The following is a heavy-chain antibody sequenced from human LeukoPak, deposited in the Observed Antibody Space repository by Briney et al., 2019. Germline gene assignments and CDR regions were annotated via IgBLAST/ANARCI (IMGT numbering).Heavy chain of an antibody. V-gene: IGHV3-64*01. CDR3: ARQTVGDYYFDS. Sequence: GGSLRLSCAASGFTFSTYAMHWVRQAPGKGLEYVSTIDTDGGRTYYASSVKGRFTISRDNSKNTLYLQLGSLRPEDMAVYYCARQTVGDYYFDSWGQGSLVTVSS. J-gene: IGHJ4*02. D-gene: IGHD4-17*01. CDR2: IDTDGGRT. CDR1: GFTFSTYA.